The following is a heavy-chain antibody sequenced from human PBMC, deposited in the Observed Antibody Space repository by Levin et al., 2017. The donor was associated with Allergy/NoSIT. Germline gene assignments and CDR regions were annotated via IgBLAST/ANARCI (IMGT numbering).Heavy chain of an antibody. CDR3: ARETDSSGYYVDY. V-gene: IGHV3-74*01. CDR1: GFTFSSYW. CDR2: INTDGSST. D-gene: IGHD3-22*01. Sequence: PTGGSLRLSCAASGFTFSSYWMHWVRQAPGKGLVWVSRINTDGSSTSYADSVKGRFSISRDNAKNTLYLQMNSLRAEDTAVYYCARETDSSGYYVDYWGQGTLVTVSS. J-gene: IGHJ4*02.